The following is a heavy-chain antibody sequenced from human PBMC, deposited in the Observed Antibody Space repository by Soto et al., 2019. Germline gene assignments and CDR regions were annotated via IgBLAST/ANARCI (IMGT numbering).Heavy chain of an antibody. V-gene: IGHV4-39*01. Sequence: QLQLQESGPGLVKPSETLSLTCTVSGGSISDDTYYWGWIRQPPGKGLEWIGSIYYSGTSSYNPSRERRAAMSVDASNKQLSLRRTSVTAAETAMYYCASVHCLGLNCVPLDPWGEGAVVIVSS. D-gene: IGHD1-20*01. J-gene: IGHJ5*02. CDR1: GGSISDDTYY. CDR2: IYYSGTS. CDR3: ASVHCLGLNCVPLDP.